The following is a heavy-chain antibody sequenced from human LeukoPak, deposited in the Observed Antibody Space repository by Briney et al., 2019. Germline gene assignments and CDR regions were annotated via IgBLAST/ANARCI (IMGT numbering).Heavy chain of an antibody. Sequence: GGSLRLSCAVSGFTLSSYSMNGVRQAPGKGLEWVGRIRNKVNSHTTEYSASVKGRFTISRDDSTNSVYLQMNSLKTEDTAVYYCVAMLRGVGYWGQGTLVTVSS. D-gene: IGHD3-10*01. CDR2: IRNKVNSHTT. V-gene: IGHV3-72*01. CDR1: GFTLSSYS. J-gene: IGHJ4*02. CDR3: VAMLRGVGY.